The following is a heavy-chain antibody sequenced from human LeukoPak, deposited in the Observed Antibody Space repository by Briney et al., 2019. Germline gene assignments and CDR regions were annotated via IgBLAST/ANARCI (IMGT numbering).Heavy chain of an antibody. CDR2: IIPIFVTA. V-gene: IGHV1-69*01. Sequence: SVKVSCKASGGTFSSYAISWVRQAPGQGLEWMGGIIPIFVTANYAQKFQGRVTITADESTSTAYMELSSLRSEDTAVYYCARAGSQLLYTGIDYWGQGTLVTVSS. CDR1: GGTFSSYA. J-gene: IGHJ4*02. CDR3: ARAGSQLLYTGIDY. D-gene: IGHD2-2*02.